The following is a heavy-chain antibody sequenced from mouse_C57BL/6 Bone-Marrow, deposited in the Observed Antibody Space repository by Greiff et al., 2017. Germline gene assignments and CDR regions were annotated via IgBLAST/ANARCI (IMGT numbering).Heavy chain of an antibody. CDR3: AILQLRPFAY. CDR1: GFTFSSYG. CDR2: ISSGGSYT. J-gene: IGHJ3*01. D-gene: IGHD3-2*02. Sequence: EVKLVESGGDLVKPGGSLKLSCAASGFTFSSYGMSWVRQTPDKRLEWVATISSGGSYTYYPDSVKGRFTISRDNAKNTLYLQMSSLKSEDTAMYYCAILQLRPFAYWGQGTLVTVSA. V-gene: IGHV5-6*01.